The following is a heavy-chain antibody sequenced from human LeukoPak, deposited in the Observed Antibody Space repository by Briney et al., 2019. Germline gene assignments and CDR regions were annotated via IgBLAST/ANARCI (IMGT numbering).Heavy chain of an antibody. J-gene: IGHJ6*02. Sequence: GGSLRLSCSASGFPFSSYAMHWVCQAPGKGLEYVSAISDSGGSTYYADSVKGRFTISRDNSKNTLYLQMSSLRAEDTAVYFCVRGYSFGPYGMDVWGQGTTVTVSS. CDR2: ISDSGGST. CDR1: GFPFSSYA. V-gene: IGHV3-64D*09. CDR3: VRGYSFGPYGMDV. D-gene: IGHD2-15*01.